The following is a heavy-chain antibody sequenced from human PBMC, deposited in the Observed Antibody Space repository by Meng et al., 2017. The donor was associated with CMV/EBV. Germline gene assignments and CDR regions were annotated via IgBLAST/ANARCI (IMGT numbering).Heavy chain of an antibody. D-gene: IGHD2-2*01. J-gene: IGHJ6*02. Sequence: GGSLRLSCAASGFTFSSYSMNWVRQAPGKGLEWVSSISSSSSYIYYADSVKGRFTISRDNAKNSLYLQMNSLRAEDTAVYYCARDRDCSSTSCYGVGMDVWGQGTTVTVS. CDR3: ARDRDCSSTSCYGVGMDV. V-gene: IGHV3-21*01. CDR2: ISSSSSYI. CDR1: GFTFSSYS.